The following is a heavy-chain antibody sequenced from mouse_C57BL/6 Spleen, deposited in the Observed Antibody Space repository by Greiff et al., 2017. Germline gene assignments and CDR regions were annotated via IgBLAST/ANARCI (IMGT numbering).Heavy chain of an antibody. CDR2: ISSGSSTI. V-gene: IGHV5-17*01. CDR1: GFTFSDYG. CDR3: ARKGPSTVVGGYFDY. Sequence: EVQRVESGGGLVKPGGSLKLSCAASGFTFSDYGMHWVRQAPEKGLEWVAYISSGSSTIYYADTVKGRFTIARDNAKNTLFLQMTRLRSEDTAMYYCARKGPSTVVGGYFDYWGQGTTLTVSS. J-gene: IGHJ2*01. D-gene: IGHD1-1*01.